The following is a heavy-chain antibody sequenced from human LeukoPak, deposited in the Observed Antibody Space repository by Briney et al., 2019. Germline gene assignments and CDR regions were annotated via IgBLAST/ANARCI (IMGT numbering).Heavy chain of an antibody. D-gene: IGHD3-3*01. J-gene: IGHJ3*02. V-gene: IGHV4-34*01. CDR3: AGPRYYDFWSAAVNAFDI. CDR2: INHSGST. Sequence: SETLSLTCAVSGGSISSGGYYWSWIRQPPGKGLEWIGEINHSGSTNYNPSLKSRVTISVDTSKNQFSLKLSSVTAADTAVYYCAGPRYYDFWSAAVNAFDIWGQGTMVTVSS. CDR1: GGSISSGGYY.